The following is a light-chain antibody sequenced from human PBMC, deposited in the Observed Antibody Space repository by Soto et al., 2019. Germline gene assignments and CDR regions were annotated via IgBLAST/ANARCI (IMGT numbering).Light chain of an antibody. CDR3: HHYDSSPPYT. CDR2: AAS. Sequence: EIVLTQSPATLSLSPGERATLSCRASRSFASSYLAWYQHKPGQAPSLRIYAASSRATGIPDRFIGSGSGTDFTLTISRLEPDDSAVYYCHHYDSSPPYTFGQGTKLEIK. V-gene: IGKV3-20*01. J-gene: IGKJ2*01. CDR1: RSFASSY.